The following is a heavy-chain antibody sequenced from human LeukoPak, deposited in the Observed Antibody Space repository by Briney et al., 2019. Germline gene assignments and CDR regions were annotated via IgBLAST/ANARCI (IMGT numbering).Heavy chain of an antibody. CDR3: ARRNSGTYGYAFDI. CDR1: GGSMNNYY. Sequence: PSETLSLTCTVSGGSMNNYYWTWIRLPPGKGLEWMGYIYYSGSTNFNPSLKSRVTISVDTSKNQFSLKLSSVTAADTAVYYCARRNSGTYGYAFDIWGQGRMVTVSS. CDR2: IYYSGST. J-gene: IGHJ3*02. V-gene: IGHV4-59*01. D-gene: IGHD1-26*01.